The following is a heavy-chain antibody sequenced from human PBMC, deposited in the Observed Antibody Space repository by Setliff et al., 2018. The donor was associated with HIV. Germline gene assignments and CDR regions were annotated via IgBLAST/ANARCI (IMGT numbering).Heavy chain of an antibody. CDR3: ARLPYSSGWYSIPRDYYYYMDV. J-gene: IGHJ6*03. Sequence: SETLSLTCAVSGYSISSGYYWGWIRQPPGKGLEWIGSIYHSESTYYNPSLKSRVTISVDTSKNQFSLKLSSVTAADTAVYYCARLPYSSGWYSIPRDYYYYMDVWGEGTTVRLL. V-gene: IGHV4-38-2*01. CDR1: GYSISSGYY. CDR2: IYHSEST. D-gene: IGHD6-19*01.